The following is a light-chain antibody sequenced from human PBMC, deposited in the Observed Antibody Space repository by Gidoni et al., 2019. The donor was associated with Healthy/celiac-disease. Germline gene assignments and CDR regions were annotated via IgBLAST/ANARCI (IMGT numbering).Light chain of an antibody. CDR1: QSISSW. J-gene: IGKJ2*01. V-gene: IGKV1-5*03. CDR2: KAS. CDR3: QQYNSYPS. Sequence: DRQMNQAPSTLSASVGDRVTITFRASQSISSWLAWYQQKPGKAPKLLIYKASSLESGVPSRFSGCGSGTEFTLTISSLQPDDFASYYCQQYNSYPSFGQXTKLEIK.